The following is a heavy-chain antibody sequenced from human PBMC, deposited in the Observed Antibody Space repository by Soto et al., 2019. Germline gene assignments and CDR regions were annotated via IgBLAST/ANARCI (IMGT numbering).Heavy chain of an antibody. CDR3: ARSKKLVSVAYVMAV. J-gene: IGHJ6*02. V-gene: IGHV4-31*03. D-gene: IGHD2-8*01. Sequence: QVQLQESGPGLVKPPQTLSLICTVSGDSISSGGYYWSWIRQHPGEGLEWIGNIYYSGSTYYNPYLQSRITISVDMSKKQLSLQVSSVTAADTAVYYCARSKKLVSVAYVMAVFGQGTTVTVSS. CDR1: GDSISSGGYY. CDR2: IYYSGST.